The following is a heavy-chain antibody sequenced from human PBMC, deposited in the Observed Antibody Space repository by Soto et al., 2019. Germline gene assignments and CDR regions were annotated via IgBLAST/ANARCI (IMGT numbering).Heavy chain of an antibody. CDR3: ARNYKSGYFNWFDP. Sequence: GESLITSCRTSGYLFTYYWFAWVRQLPGKGLGWMVIIFLSDSETRYSPSFQVQVTISADRATSTVFRQWASLKASDAAVYCCARNYKSGYFNWFDPWGQGTLVTVSS. J-gene: IGHJ5*02. V-gene: IGHV5-51*01. CDR2: IFLSDSET. D-gene: IGHD3-22*01. CDR1: GYLFTYYW.